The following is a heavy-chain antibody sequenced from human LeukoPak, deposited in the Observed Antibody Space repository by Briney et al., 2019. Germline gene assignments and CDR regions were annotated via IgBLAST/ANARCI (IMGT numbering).Heavy chain of an antibody. CDR3: AREVRGGAFDI. V-gene: IGHV1-2*02. CDR2: IRPNSGVT. D-gene: IGHD3-10*01. CDR1: GYTFAAYY. Sequence: PPASVKVSCKASGYTFAAYYMYWVRQAPGQGLEWMGWIRPNSGVTNYTQKFQGRVTMTTDTSTTTAYMELRSLRSDDTAVYYCAREVRGGAFDIWGQGTMVTVSS. J-gene: IGHJ3*02.